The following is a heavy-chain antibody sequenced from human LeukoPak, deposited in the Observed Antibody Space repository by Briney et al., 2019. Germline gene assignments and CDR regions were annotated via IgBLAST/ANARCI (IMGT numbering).Heavy chain of an antibody. Sequence: SETLSLTCTVSGGSISSYYWSWIRQPPGKGLEWIGYIYYSGSTNYNPSLKSRVTISVDTSKNQFSLKLSSVTAADTAVYYCARARASLNDYWGQGTLVTVSS. CDR1: GGSISSYY. CDR2: IYYSGST. V-gene: IGHV4-59*12. J-gene: IGHJ4*02. D-gene: IGHD1-26*01. CDR3: ARARASLNDY.